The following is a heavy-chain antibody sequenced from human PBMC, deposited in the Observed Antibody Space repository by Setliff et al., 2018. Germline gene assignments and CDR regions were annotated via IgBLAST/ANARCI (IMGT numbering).Heavy chain of an antibody. CDR2: IIPIFGTA. CDR3: AIVVPALTYYYYGMDV. J-gene: IGHJ6*02. V-gene: IGHV1-69*05. CDR1: GYTFTSYG. D-gene: IGHD2-2*01. Sequence: GASVKVSCKASGYTFTSYGISWVRQAPGQGLEWMGGIIPIFGTANYAQKFQGRVTITTDESTSTAYMELSSLRSEDTAVYYCAIVVPALTYYYYGMDVWGQGTTVTVSS.